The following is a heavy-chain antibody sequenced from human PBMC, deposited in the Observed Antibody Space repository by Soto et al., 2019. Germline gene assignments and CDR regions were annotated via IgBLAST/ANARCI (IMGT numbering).Heavy chain of an antibody. D-gene: IGHD3-9*01. Sequence: GASVKVSCEASGYAFTGYYMHWVRQAPGQGLEWMGWINPNSGGTNYAQKFQGWVTMTRDTSISTAYMELSRLRSDDTAVYYCARDQYYDILTGYYYYYGMDVWGQGTTVTSP. CDR3: ARDQYYDILTGYYYYYGMDV. CDR1: GYAFTGYY. CDR2: INPNSGGT. V-gene: IGHV1-2*04. J-gene: IGHJ6*02.